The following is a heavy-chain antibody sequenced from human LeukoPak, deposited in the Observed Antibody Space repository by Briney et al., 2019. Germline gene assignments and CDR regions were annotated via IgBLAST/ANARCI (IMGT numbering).Heavy chain of an antibody. CDR1: GFTFDDYG. CDR2: ISSSGSTI. J-gene: IGHJ4*02. Sequence: GGSLRLSCAASGFTFDDYGMSWVRQAPGKGLEWVSYISSSGSTIYYADSVKGRFTISRDNAKNSLYLQMNSLRAEDTAVYYCARDFMAVADHWGQGTLVTVSS. D-gene: IGHD6-19*01. CDR3: ARDFMAVADH. V-gene: IGHV3-48*03.